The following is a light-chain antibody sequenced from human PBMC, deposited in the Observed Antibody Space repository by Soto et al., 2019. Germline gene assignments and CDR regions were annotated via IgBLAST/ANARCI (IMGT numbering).Light chain of an antibody. CDR1: SGDVGAYNF. CDR3: SSYAGSDTFV. Sequence: QSALTQPASVSGSPGQSITISCTGTSGDVGAYNFVSWYQQHPGKAPKLIIYHVSDRPSAFSSRFSGSKSGNSASLTISGLHAEDEADYYCSSYAGSDTFVFGTGTKLTVL. V-gene: IGLV2-14*03. CDR2: HVS. J-gene: IGLJ1*01.